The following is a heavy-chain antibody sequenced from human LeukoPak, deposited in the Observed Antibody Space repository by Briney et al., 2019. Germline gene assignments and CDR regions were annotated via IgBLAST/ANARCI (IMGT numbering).Heavy chain of an antibody. Sequence: GGSLRLSCAASGFTFSSYSMSWARQAPGKGLEWVAYINEDGSEKYYVDSVKGRFTISRDNAKNSVFLQMNSLRAEDTAVYYCARDRSRWFYWGQGTLVTVSS. D-gene: IGHD3-10*01. CDR2: INEDGSEK. J-gene: IGHJ4*02. CDR1: GFTFSSYS. CDR3: ARDRSRWFY. V-gene: IGHV3-7*01.